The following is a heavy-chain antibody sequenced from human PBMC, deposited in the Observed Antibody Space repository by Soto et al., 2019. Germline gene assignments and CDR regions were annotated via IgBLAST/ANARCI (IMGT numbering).Heavy chain of an antibody. D-gene: IGHD4-4*01. J-gene: IGHJ4*02. CDR1: GFSFSSYV. CDR2: LSYYERDK. CDR3: AREGSGDAYSAGGAMDC. Sequence: PGGSLRLSCETCGFSFSSYVLHWVRQAPGKGLEWVAVLSYYERDKYYADSVKGRFTISRDNSKNTLYLQMNSLRTEDTAVYYCAREGSGDAYSAGGAMDCWGQGTLVTVSS. V-gene: IGHV3-30*04.